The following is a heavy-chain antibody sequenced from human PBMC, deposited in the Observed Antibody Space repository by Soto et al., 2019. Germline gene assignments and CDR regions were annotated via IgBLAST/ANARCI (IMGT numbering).Heavy chain of an antibody. Sequence: SETLSLTCTVSGGFISSYYGGWFRQPPGKGLEWIGYIYYSGSTTYHPSLKSRVTISVDTSKNQFSLNLTSVTAADTAVYYCARLGGYYQAFDQCGQGSLVTVSS. V-gene: IGHV4-59*08. CDR3: ARLGGYYQAFDQ. CDR2: IYYSGST. D-gene: IGHD3-22*01. J-gene: IGHJ4*02. CDR1: GGFISSYY.